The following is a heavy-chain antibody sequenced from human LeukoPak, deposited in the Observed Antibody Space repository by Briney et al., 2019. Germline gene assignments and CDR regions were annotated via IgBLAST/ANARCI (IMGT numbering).Heavy chain of an antibody. Sequence: GGSLRLSCAASGFTFSDYYMSWIRQAPGKGLEWVSYISSSGSTIYYADSVKGRFTISRDNAKNSLYLQMNSLRAEDTAVYYCARDPSSTYYYYMDVWGKGTTVTVSS. CDR2: ISSSGSTI. J-gene: IGHJ6*03. CDR3: ARDPSSTYYYYMDV. D-gene: IGHD6-6*01. CDR1: GFTFSDYY. V-gene: IGHV3-11*04.